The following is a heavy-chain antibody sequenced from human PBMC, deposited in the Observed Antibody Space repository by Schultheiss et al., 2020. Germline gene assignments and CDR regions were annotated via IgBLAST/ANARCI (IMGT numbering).Heavy chain of an antibody. CDR1: GGSISSGGYY. CDR3: ARSGSLDYYYMDV. J-gene: IGHJ6*03. V-gene: IGHV4-31*03. D-gene: IGHD1-26*01. CDR2: IYYSGST. Sequence: SETLSLTCTVSGGSISSGGYYWSWIRQHPGKGLEWIGYIYYSGSTYYNPSLKSRVTISVDTSKNQFSLKLSSVTAADTAVYYCARSGSLDYYYMDVWGKGTTVTVSS.